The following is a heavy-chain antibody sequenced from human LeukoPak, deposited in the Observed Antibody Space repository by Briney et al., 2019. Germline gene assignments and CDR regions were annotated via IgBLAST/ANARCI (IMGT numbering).Heavy chain of an antibody. CDR1: GFTFSSYA. Sequence: GGSLRLSCAASGFTFSSYAMHWVRQAPGKGLEWEAVISYDGSNKYYADSVKGRFTISRDNSKNTLYLQMNSLRAEDTAVYYCARGGSSSWIELDYWGQGTLVTVSS. J-gene: IGHJ4*02. V-gene: IGHV3-30*04. CDR3: ARGGSSSWIELDY. D-gene: IGHD6-13*01. CDR2: ISYDGSNK.